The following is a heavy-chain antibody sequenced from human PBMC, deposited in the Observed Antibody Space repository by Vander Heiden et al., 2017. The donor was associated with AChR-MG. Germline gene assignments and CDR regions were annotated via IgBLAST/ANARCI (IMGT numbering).Heavy chain of an antibody. CDR2: IYWNDEK. J-gene: IGHJ4*02. CDR1: GFSLSTSGVG. CDR3: ARAPSYYFDY. Sequence: QITLKESGPTLVKPTQTLTLTCTFSGFSLSTSGVGVGWIRQPPGKALEWLALIYWNDEKRYSPSLKSRLTITKDTSKNQVVLTMTNMDPVDTATYYCARAPSYYFDYWGQGTLVTVSS. V-gene: IGHV2-5*01.